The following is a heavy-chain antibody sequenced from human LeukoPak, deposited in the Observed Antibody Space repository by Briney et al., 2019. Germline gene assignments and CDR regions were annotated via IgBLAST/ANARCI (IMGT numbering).Heavy chain of an antibody. D-gene: IGHD6-19*01. J-gene: IGHJ4*02. CDR2: ISGDGGNA. Sequence: GGSLRLSCAASGSTFSSYAMSWVRQAPGKGLEWVSVISGDGGNAYYADSVKGRFTISRDNSKNTLFLQMNSLRAEDTAVYYCAKRTAVTGAIDFWGRGTLVTVSS. CDR1: GSTFSSYA. CDR3: AKRTAVTGAIDF. V-gene: IGHV3-23*01.